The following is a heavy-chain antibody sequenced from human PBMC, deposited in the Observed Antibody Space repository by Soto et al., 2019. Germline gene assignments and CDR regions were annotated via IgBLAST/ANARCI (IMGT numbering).Heavy chain of an antibody. Sequence: ASVKVSCKASGYTFTSYYMHWVRQAPGQGLEWMGIINPSGGSTSYAQKFQGRVTMTRDTSTCTVYMELSSLRSEDTAVYYCARDGQDIVVVVAATSWFDPWGQGTLVTVSS. CDR2: INPSGGST. CDR1: GYTFTSYY. CDR3: ARDGQDIVVVVAATSWFDP. D-gene: IGHD2-15*01. V-gene: IGHV1-46*01. J-gene: IGHJ5*02.